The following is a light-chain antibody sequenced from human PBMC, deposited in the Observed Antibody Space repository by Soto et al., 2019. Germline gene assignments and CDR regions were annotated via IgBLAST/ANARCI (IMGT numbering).Light chain of an antibody. V-gene: IGKV4-1*01. CDR2: WAS. CDR1: QSVLSSSRNKNY. J-gene: IGKJ1*01. Sequence: DIVMTQSPDSLAVSLGERATINCKSSQSVLSSSRNKNYLAWYQQKPGQPTKLLIYWASTRESGVPDRFSGSGSGTDFTLTISSLQAEDVAVYYCQQYYSTPRTFGQGTKVDIK. CDR3: QQYYSTPRT.